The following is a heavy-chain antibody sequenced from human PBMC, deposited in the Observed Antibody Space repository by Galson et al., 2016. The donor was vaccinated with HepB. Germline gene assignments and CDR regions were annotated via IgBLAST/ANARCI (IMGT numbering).Heavy chain of an antibody. CDR3: AKENWGTGIPSDY. J-gene: IGHJ4*02. Sequence: SLRLSCAGSGVTLSNHAMSWVRQAPGKGLEWVSSINEVGDTTYYADSVKGRFTISRDNSKNTLHLHMISLRVEDTALYYCAKENWGTGIPSDYWGQGTLVAVSS. V-gene: IGHV3-23*01. D-gene: IGHD1-1*01. CDR1: GVTLSNHA. CDR2: INEVGDTT.